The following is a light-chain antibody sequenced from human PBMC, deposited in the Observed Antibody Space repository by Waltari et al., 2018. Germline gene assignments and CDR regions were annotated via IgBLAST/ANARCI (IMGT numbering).Light chain of an antibody. Sequence: QSALTQPASVSGSPGQSITISCTGASSDVGGYNYSSWYQQHPGKAPKLIIYDVNNRPSGLSNRFSGSKSGNRASLTISGLQAEDEADYYCCSFTSSSTWVFGGGTKLTVL. V-gene: IGLV2-14*03. CDR1: SSDVGGYNY. J-gene: IGLJ3*02. CDR2: DVN. CDR3: CSFTSSSTWV.